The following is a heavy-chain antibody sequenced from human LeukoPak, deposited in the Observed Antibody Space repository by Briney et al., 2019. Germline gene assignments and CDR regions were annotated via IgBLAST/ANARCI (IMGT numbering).Heavy chain of an antibody. CDR3: ATDYGDSGPPELRY. CDR1: GYSFTSYW. D-gene: IGHD4-17*01. Sequence: GASLKISCKGSGYSFTSYWIGWVRQMPGKGLEWMGIIYPGDSDTRYSPSFRGQVTISADKSISTAYLQWSSLRASDTAMYYCATDYGDSGPPELRYWGQGTLVTVSS. V-gene: IGHV5-51*01. CDR2: IYPGDSDT. J-gene: IGHJ4*02.